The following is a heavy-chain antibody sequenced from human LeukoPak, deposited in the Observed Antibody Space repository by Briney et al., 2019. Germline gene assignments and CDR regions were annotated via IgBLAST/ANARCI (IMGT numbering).Heavy chain of an antibody. V-gene: IGHV1-18*01. CDR1: GYTFTSYG. J-gene: IGHJ4*02. CDR3: ARDLLDFWSAPTYLDY. CDR2: ISAYDGNT. Sequence: ASVKVSCKTSGYTFTSYGISWVRQAPGQGLEWMGWISAYDGNTDYVQKFQGRVIMTKDTITSTVYMELTNLRSDDTAVYYCARDLLDFWSAPTYLDYWGQGTLATVSS. D-gene: IGHD3-3*01.